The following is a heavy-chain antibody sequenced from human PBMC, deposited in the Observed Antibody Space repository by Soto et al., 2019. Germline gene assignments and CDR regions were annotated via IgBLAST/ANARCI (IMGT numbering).Heavy chain of an antibody. V-gene: IGHV5-51*01. D-gene: IGHD4-4*01. CDR1: GYSFSSYW. CDR3: ARHGGVTSSWFDP. J-gene: IGHJ5*02. Sequence: RGESLKISCKGSGYSFSSYWIAWVRQMPGKGLEWMGIIYPGDSDTRYSPSFQGQVTISADKSISTAYLQWSSLKASDTAMYYCARHGGVTSSWFDPWGQGTLVTVSS. CDR2: IYPGDSDT.